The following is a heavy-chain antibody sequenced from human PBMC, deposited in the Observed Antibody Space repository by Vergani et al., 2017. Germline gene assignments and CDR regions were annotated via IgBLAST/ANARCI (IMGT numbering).Heavy chain of an antibody. V-gene: IGHV1-18*04. D-gene: IGHD3-22*01. J-gene: IGHJ6*02. CDR3: ARDRGGNYYDPLYGMDV. Sequence: QVQLVQSGAEVKKPGASVKVSCKASGYTFTSSGISWVRQAPGQGLEWMGWISAYNGNTNYAQKLQGRVTMTTDTSTSTAYMELRSLRSDDTAVYYCARDRGGNYYDPLYGMDVWGQGTTVTVSS. CDR2: ISAYNGNT. CDR1: GYTFTSSG.